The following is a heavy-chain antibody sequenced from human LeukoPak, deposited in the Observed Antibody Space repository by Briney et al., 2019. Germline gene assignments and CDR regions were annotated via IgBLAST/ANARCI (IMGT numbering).Heavy chain of an antibody. Sequence: PGGSLRLSCGASGFTFSSFAMSWVRQAPGKGLEWVSAISGSGSSTYYANPVKGRFTISRDNSKNTLYLQMNSLRAEDTAVYYCAKVGSGSGWSKGFDYWGQGTLVTVSS. CDR2: ISGSGSST. J-gene: IGHJ4*02. CDR3: AKVGSGSGWSKGFDY. V-gene: IGHV3-23*01. CDR1: GFTFSSFA. D-gene: IGHD6-19*01.